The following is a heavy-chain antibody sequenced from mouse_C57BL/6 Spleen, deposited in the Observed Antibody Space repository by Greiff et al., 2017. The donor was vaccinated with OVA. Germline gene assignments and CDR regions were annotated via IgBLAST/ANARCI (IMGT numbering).Heavy chain of an antibody. Sequence: QVQLQQSGAELVKPGASVKLSCKASGYTFTEYTIHWVKQRSGQGLEWIGWFYPGSGSIKYNEKFKDKATVTADKSSSTVYMELSRLTSEDSAVYFCARHEGHYDYDGFYFDYWGQGTTLTVSS. CDR1: GYTFTEYT. V-gene: IGHV1-62-2*01. D-gene: IGHD2-4*01. CDR3: ARHEGHYDYDGFYFDY. J-gene: IGHJ2*01. CDR2: FYPGSGSI.